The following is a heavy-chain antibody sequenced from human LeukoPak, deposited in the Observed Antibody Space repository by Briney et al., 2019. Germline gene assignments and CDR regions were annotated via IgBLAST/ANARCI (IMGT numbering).Heavy chain of an antibody. CDR1: GFTFSSYS. J-gene: IGHJ4*02. CDR3: ARAPGGDSYYFDY. CDR2: ISSSSSYI. D-gene: IGHD2-21*02. Sequence: GGSLRLSCAASGFTFSSYSMNWVRQAPGKGLEWASSISSSSSYIYYADSVKGRFTISRDNAKNSLYLQMNSLRAEDTAVYYCARAPGGDSYYFDYWGQGTLVTVSS. V-gene: IGHV3-21*01.